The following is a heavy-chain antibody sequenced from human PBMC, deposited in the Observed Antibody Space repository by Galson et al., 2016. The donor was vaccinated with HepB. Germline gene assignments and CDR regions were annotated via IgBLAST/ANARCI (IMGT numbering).Heavy chain of an antibody. CDR1: GGSINSAGYH. CDR3: ARDVRQRMGYYYMDV. Sequence: TLSLTCNVSGGSINSAGYHWSWIRQHPGKGLEWIGDIYYSGNTYYNPSLKSRVTISVDTSSNQFSLRLSSVIAADTAVYYCARDVRQRMGYYYMDVWGKGSTVTGSS. CDR2: IYYSGNT. V-gene: IGHV4-31*03. D-gene: IGHD2/OR15-2a*01. J-gene: IGHJ6*03.